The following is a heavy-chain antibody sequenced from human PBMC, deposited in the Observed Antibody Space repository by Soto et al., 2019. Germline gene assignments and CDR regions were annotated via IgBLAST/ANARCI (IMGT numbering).Heavy chain of an antibody. CDR2: ISGSGGST. Sequence: EVQVLDSGGGLVQPGGSLRLSCAASGFTFSNYAMSWVRQAPGKGLEWVSIISGSGGSTYYADSVTGRFTISRDNSENTLSLQMNSPRAEDTAVYYCAKLPLANRYFDYWGQGNLVIVSS. D-gene: IGHD1-20*01. CDR1: GFTFSNYA. CDR3: AKLPLANRYFDY. V-gene: IGHV3-23*01. J-gene: IGHJ4*02.